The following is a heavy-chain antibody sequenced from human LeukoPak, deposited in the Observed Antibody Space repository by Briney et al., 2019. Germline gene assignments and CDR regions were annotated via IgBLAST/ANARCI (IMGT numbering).Heavy chain of an antibody. CDR1: GGSISSYY. CDR3: ARVRAQYYYDSSGYWDAFDI. Sequence: SSGTLSLTCTVSGGSISSYYWSWIRQPPGKGLEWIGYIYYSGSTNYNPSLKSRVTISVDTSKNQFSLKLSSVTAAGTAVYYCARVRAQYYYDSSGYWDAFDIWGQGTMVTVSS. V-gene: IGHV4-59*01. D-gene: IGHD3-22*01. CDR2: IYYSGST. J-gene: IGHJ3*02.